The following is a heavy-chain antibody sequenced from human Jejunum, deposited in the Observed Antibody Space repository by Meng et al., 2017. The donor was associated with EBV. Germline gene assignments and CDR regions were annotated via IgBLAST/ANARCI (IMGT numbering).Heavy chain of an antibody. CDR2: ISSSGTTI. CDR1: GFNFSDYY. V-gene: IGHV3-11*01. CDR3: ARGAVLSLRSQFDP. D-gene: IGHD4-17*01. J-gene: IGHJ5*02. Sequence: GCGLVGPEGSLRLSCAASGFNFSDYYMSWFRQAPGRGLEWVSYISSSGTTIFYADSVQGRFTISRDNAKNSVFLQMRSLTVEDTAVYYCARGAVLSLRSQFDPWGQGTLVTVSS.